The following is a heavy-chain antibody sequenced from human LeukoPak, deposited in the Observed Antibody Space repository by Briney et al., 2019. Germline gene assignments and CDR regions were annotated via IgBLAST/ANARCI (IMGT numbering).Heavy chain of an antibody. J-gene: IGHJ3*02. CDR3: ARDLYTSSYDFWSGYYKGGGNAFDI. CDR1: GFTFSSYS. CDR2: ISSSSSYI. D-gene: IGHD3-3*01. V-gene: IGHV3-21*01. Sequence: GGSPRLSCAASGFTFSSYSMNWVRQAPGKGLEWVSSISSSSSYIYYADSVKGRFTISRDNAKNSLYLQMNSLRAEDTAVYYCARDLYTSSYDFWSGYYKGGGNAFDIWGQGTMVTVSS.